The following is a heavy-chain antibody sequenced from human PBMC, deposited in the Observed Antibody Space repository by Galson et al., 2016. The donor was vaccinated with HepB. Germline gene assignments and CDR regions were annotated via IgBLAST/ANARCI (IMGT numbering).Heavy chain of an antibody. V-gene: IGHV3-30*03. CDR3: AVNLFDS. CDR2: ISYDGSNK. J-gene: IGHJ4*02. CDR1: GFTFSSYG. Sequence: SLRLSCAASGFTFSSYGMHWVRQAPGKGLEWVGVISYDGSNKYYEDSVEGRFTISRDNSKNTLYLQMNNLRAEDTAVYYCAVNLFDSWGQGTLVTVSS. D-gene: IGHD1-14*01.